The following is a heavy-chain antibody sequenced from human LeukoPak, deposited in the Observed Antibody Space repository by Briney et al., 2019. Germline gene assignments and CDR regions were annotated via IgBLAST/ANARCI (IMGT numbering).Heavy chain of an antibody. CDR3: ARGMWELPIFDY. Sequence: ASVKVSCKASGYTFTSYDFNWVRQATGQRPEWMGWMSPNSGDTGYAQKFQDRVTMTRNTSISTAYMELSSLRSDDTAVYYCARGMWELPIFDYWGQGTLVTVSS. J-gene: IGHJ4*02. D-gene: IGHD1-26*01. CDR2: MSPNSGDT. CDR1: GYTFTSYD. V-gene: IGHV1-8*01.